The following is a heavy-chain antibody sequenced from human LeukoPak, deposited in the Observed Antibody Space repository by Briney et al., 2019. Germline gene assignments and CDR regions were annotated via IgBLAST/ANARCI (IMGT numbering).Heavy chain of an antibody. CDR2: ISYDGSNK. CDR1: GFTFSNYG. Sequence: GRSLRLSCAASGFTFSNYGMHWVRQAPGKGLEWVAVISYDGSNKYYADSVKGRFTISRDNSKNTLYLQMNSLRAEDTAVYYCAKEMDIVATIPVELDYWGQGTLVTVSS. CDR3: AKEMDIVATIPVELDY. V-gene: IGHV3-30*18. J-gene: IGHJ4*02. D-gene: IGHD5-12*01.